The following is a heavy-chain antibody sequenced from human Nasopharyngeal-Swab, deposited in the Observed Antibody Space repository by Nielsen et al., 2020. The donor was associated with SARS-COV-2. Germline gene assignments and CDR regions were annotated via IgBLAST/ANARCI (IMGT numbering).Heavy chain of an antibody. CDR3: ARGSTMNGYYGMDV. CDR2: INPSGST. Sequence: GSLRLSFAVYGGSFNGYYWSWIRQSPGKGLECIGEINPSGSTNYNPSLKSRVTISVDTSKTQFSLKLSSVTAADTAVYYCARGSTMNGYYGMDVWGQGTTVTVSS. J-gene: IGHJ6*02. CDR1: GGSFNGYY. D-gene: IGHD3-22*01. V-gene: IGHV4-34*01.